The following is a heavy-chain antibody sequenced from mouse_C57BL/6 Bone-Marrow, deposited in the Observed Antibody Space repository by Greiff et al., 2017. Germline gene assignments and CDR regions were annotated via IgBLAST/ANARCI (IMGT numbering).Heavy chain of an antibody. CDR3: ARVLDYYGSSYPCAY. D-gene: IGHD1-1*01. V-gene: IGHV1-81*01. CDR1: GYTFTSYG. J-gene: IGHJ3*01. CDR2: IYPRSGST. Sequence: QVQLQQSGAELARPGASVKLSCKASGYTFTSYGISWVKQRTGQGLEWIGEIYPRSGSTSYNEKFTGKATLTADKSSSTAYMELRSRTSADAAVYFCARVLDYYGSSYPCAYWGKGTLVTVSA.